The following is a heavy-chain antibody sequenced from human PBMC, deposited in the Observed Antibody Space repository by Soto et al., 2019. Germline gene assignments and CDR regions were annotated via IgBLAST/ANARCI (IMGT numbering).Heavy chain of an antibody. Sequence: HLQLQESGPGLVKPSETLSLTCTVSGRSISSSSYYWGWIRQPPGNGLEWIGSSYYSGSTYYNPSLKSRVTIPVDTSENQFSLKLRSVTAADTAVYYCARQGGYCTKGVCYRAYYFDYWGQGTLVTVSS. CDR3: ARQGGYCTKGVCYRAYYFDY. CDR2: SYYSGST. J-gene: IGHJ4*02. D-gene: IGHD2-8*01. V-gene: IGHV4-39*01. CDR1: GRSISSSSYY.